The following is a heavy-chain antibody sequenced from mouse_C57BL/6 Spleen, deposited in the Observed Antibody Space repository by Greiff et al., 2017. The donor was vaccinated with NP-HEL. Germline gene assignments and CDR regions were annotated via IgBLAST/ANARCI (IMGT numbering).Heavy chain of an antibody. Sequence: VKLQQPGAELVKPGASVKLSCKASGYTFTSYWMHWVKQRPGRGLEWIGRIDPNSGGTKYNEKFKSKATLTVDKPSSTAYMQLSSLTSEDSAVYYCARYSTTVPNWYFDVWGTGTTVTVSS. CDR1: GYTFTSYW. CDR2: IDPNSGGT. D-gene: IGHD1-1*01. CDR3: ARYSTTVPNWYFDV. V-gene: IGHV1-72*01. J-gene: IGHJ1*03.